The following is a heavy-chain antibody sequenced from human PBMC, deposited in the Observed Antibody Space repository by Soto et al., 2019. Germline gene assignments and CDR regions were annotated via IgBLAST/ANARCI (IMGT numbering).Heavy chain of an antibody. CDR1: GYTFINYY. Sequence: ASVKVSCKASGYTFINYYLHWVRQAPGQGLEWLGMINPSSGATTSAQKFQARVTMTRGSSPRTVDLGLSSLRSDDTAVYYRARSTDRYYFDYWGQGTLVTVSS. V-gene: IGHV1-46*01. CDR3: ARSTDRYYFDY. CDR2: INPSSGAT. D-gene: IGHD1-1*01. J-gene: IGHJ4*02.